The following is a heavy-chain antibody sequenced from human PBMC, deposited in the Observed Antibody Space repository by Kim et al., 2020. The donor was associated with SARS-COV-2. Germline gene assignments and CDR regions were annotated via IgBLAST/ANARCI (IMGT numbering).Heavy chain of an antibody. Sequence: YADSVKGRFTSSRDNAKNSLYLQMNSRRAEDTAVYYCARGGAGFGYFDYWGQGTLVTVSS. CDR3: ARGGAGFGYFDY. J-gene: IGHJ4*02. D-gene: IGHD1-26*01. V-gene: IGHV3-21*01.